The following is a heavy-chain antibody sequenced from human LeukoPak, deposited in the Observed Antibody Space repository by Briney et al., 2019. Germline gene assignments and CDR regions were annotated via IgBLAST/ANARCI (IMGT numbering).Heavy chain of an antibody. J-gene: IGHJ4*02. V-gene: IGHV3-30*18. D-gene: IGHD6-13*01. CDR2: ISYDGSNK. CDR3: AKGKSSSWTYYFDY. CDR1: GFTFSSYG. Sequence: PGRSLRLSCAASGFTFSSYGMHWVRQAPGKGLEGVAVISYDGSNKYYADSVKGRFTISRDNSKNTLHLQMNSLRGEDTAVYYCAKGKSSSWTYYFDYWGQGTLVTVSS.